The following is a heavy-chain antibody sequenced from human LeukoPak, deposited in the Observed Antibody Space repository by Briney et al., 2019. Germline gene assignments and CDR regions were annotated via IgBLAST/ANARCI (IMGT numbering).Heavy chain of an antibody. CDR1: GGTFSSYA. CDR2: IIPIFGTA. Sequence: SVKVSCKASGGTFSSYAISWVRQAPGQGLEWMGGIIPIFGTANYAQKFQGRVTITADEFTSTAYMELSSLRSEDTAVYYCARDFRRNYYDSSGYSPWGQGTLVTVSS. D-gene: IGHD3-22*01. V-gene: IGHV1-69*13. J-gene: IGHJ4*02. CDR3: ARDFRRNYYDSSGYSP.